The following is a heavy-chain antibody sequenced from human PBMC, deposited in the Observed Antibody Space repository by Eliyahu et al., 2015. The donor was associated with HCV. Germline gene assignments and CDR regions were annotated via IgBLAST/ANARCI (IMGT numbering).Heavy chain of an antibody. CDR2: VPPVLGSS. Sequence: QVQLEQSGAEVKKPGSSVKVSCKASGGTFRTLSINWVRQAPGQGLEWVGPVPPVLGSSNYAQKFQGRVSITADESTATAYLELNSLTSDDTAIFYCATVRASVTHRAEYFQNWGQGTLVTVS. D-gene: IGHD5/OR15-5a*01. V-gene: IGHV1-69*01. CDR3: ATVRASVTHRAEYFQN. CDR1: GGTFRTLS. J-gene: IGHJ1*01.